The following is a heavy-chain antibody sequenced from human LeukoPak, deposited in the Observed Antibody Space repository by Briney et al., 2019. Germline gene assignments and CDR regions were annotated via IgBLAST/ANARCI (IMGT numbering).Heavy chain of an antibody. J-gene: IGHJ4*02. D-gene: IGHD6-19*01. CDR3: ARQGTYSSAIGMGY. Sequence: ASVNVSCTASGYTFNNHYMYWVRQAPGQGLEWMGVINPSGGSTSYAQKFQGRVTMTRDTSTRTVYMEVNSLRSEDTAVYYCARQGTYSSAIGMGYWGQGTLVTVSS. CDR1: GYTFNNHY. V-gene: IGHV1-46*02. CDR2: INPSGGST.